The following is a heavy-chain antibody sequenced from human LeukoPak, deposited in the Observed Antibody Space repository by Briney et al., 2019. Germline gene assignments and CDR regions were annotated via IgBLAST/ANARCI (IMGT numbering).Heavy chain of an antibody. Sequence: PGGSLRLSCAASGFTFSNYWMSWVRQAPGKGLEWVSYISSSSSYTNYADSVKGRFTISRDNAKNSLYLQMNSLRAEDTAVYYCARDRNYYGSGTWLYWGQGTLVTVSS. CDR2: ISSSSSYT. V-gene: IGHV3-11*06. CDR1: GFTFSNYW. J-gene: IGHJ4*02. CDR3: ARDRNYYGSGTWLY. D-gene: IGHD3-10*01.